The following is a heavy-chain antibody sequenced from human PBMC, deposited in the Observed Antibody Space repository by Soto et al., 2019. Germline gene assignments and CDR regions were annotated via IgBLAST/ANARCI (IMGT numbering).Heavy chain of an antibody. CDR1: GFRFRDYT. CDR3: AMRVNGYFDY. Sequence: EVQLLEAGGGLVQPGGSLTLSCAASGFRFRDYTMSWVRQAPGKVLESISVILSNYNTYYTDSVRGRFTISRDSSKNMLYLEMNSLRAEDTAVYYCAMRVNGYFDYWGQGALVTVSS. V-gene: IGHV3-23*05. CDR2: ILSNYNT. J-gene: IGHJ4*02. D-gene: IGHD2-8*01.